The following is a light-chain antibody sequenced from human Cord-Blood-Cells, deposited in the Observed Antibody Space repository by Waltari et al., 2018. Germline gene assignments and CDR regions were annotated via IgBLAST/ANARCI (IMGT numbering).Light chain of an antibody. CDR1: QSISSY. CDR3: QQSYSTPLFT. J-gene: IGKJ3*01. Sequence: IQMTHSPSSLSAPVGDKVTITCRASQSISSYLNWYQQKPWKAPKLLIYAASSLQSGVPSRFSGSGSGTDFTLTISSLQPEDFATYYCQQSYSTPLFTLGPGTKVDIK. CDR2: AAS. V-gene: IGKV1-39*01.